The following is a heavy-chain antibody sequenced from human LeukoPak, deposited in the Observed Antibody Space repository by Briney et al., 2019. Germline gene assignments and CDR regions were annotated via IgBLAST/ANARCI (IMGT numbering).Heavy chain of an antibody. Sequence: SETLSLTCTVSSGSISSYYWSWIRQPPGKGLEWIGYIYYSGSTNYNPSLKSRVTISVDTSKNQFSLKLSSVTAADTAVYYCARQIVGAPDAFDIWGQGTMVTVSS. CDR3: ARQIVGAPDAFDI. D-gene: IGHD1-26*01. CDR1: SGSISSYY. V-gene: IGHV4-59*01. CDR2: IYYSGST. J-gene: IGHJ3*02.